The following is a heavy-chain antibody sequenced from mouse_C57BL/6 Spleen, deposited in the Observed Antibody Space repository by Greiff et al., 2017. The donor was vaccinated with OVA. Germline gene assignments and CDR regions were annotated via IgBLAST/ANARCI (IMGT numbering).Heavy chain of an antibody. D-gene: IGHD2-3*01. J-gene: IGHJ2*01. Sequence: VQLKESGPGMVKPSQSLSLTCTVTGYSITSGYDWHWIRHFPGNKLEWMGYISYSGSTNYNPSLKSRISITHDTSKNHFFLKLNSVTTEDTATYYCARGHDGYAYYFDYWGQGTTLTVSS. CDR1: GYSITSGYD. CDR3: ARGHDGYAYYFDY. CDR2: ISYSGST. V-gene: IGHV3-1*01.